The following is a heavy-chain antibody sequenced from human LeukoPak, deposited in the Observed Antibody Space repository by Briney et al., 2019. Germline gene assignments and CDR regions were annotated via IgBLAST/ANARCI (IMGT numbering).Heavy chain of an antibody. V-gene: IGHV4-61*01. CDR2: IYYSGST. Sequence: SETLSLTCTVSGGSISSSSYYWGWIRQPPGKGLEWIGYIYYSGSTNYNPSLKSRVTISVDTSKNQFSLKLSSVTAADTAVYYCARELTTVVTRDYWGQGTLVTVSS. J-gene: IGHJ4*02. CDR3: ARELTTVVTRDY. CDR1: GGSISSSSYY. D-gene: IGHD4-23*01.